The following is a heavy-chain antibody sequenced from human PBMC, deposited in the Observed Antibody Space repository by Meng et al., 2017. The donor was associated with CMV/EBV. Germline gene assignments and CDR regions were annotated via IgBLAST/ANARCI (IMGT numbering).Heavy chain of an antibody. D-gene: IGHD2-2*01. CDR3: AKDLGVVVPAVLFIVSSPDKSYYGMDV. CDR2: VSGSGGST. V-gene: IGHV3-23*01. CDR1: GFAYNNYA. J-gene: IGHJ6*02. Sequence: GESLKISCAASGFAYNNYAMHWVRQTPGKGLEWVSGVSGSGGSTYYADSVKGRFTISRDNSKNTLYLQMNSLRAEDTAIYYCAKDLGVVVPAVLFIVSSPDKSYYGMDVWGQGTTVTVSS.